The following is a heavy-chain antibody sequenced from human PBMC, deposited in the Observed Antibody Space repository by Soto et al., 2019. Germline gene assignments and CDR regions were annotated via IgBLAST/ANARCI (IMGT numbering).Heavy chain of an antibody. J-gene: IGHJ4*01. D-gene: IGHD1-26*01. Sequence: QVQLVQSGAEVKKPGSSVKVSCKASGGTFSSYSINWLRQAPGQGLEWMGEIIPIFGTANYAQKFQGRVTITADESTSTAYMELSRLSSEDTAVYYCARDGGRHSGGIDYWGHGTLVTVSS. CDR3: ARDGGRHSGGIDY. V-gene: IGHV1-69*01. CDR1: GGTFSSYS. CDR2: IIPIFGTA.